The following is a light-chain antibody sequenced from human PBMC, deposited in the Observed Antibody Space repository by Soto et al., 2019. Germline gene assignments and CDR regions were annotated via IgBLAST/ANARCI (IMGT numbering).Light chain of an antibody. V-gene: IGKV1-33*01. Sequence: DIQLTQSPSSLSASVGDRVTITCQASQDISNHLNWYQQKPGKAPNLLIYDASDLETGVPSRFSGGGSGTFFSFSINSLQPEDIATYYCQKHDGVPFFGPGTKVEIK. CDR2: DAS. CDR1: QDISNH. J-gene: IGKJ3*01. CDR3: QKHDGVPF.